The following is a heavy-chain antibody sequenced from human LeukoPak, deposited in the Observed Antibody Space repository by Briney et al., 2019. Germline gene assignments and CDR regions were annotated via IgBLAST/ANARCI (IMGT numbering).Heavy chain of an antibody. CDR3: ARAYYYDSSGYLYYFDY. CDR1: GYSFTSYW. CDR2: IYPGDSDT. D-gene: IGHD3-22*01. J-gene: IGHJ4*02. Sequence: GESLKISCKGSGYSFTSYWIGWVRQMPGKGLEWMGIIYPGDSDTRYSPSFQGQVTISADKSVSTAYLQWSSLKASDTAMYYCARAYYYDSSGYLYYFDYWGQGTLVTVSS. V-gene: IGHV5-51*01.